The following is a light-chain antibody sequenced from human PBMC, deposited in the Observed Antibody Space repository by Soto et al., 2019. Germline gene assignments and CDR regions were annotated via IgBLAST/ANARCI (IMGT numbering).Light chain of an antibody. Sequence: EIVMTQSPATLSVSPGERVTLSCRASQSVSSNLAWYQQKPGQAPRLLIYGASTRATGIPARFSGSGSGTEFTLTISSLQSDDFAFYYCQQYNNWPPLTFGGRTKLEIK. V-gene: IGKV3-15*01. CDR2: GAS. CDR3: QQYNNWPPLT. J-gene: IGKJ4*01. CDR1: QSVSSN.